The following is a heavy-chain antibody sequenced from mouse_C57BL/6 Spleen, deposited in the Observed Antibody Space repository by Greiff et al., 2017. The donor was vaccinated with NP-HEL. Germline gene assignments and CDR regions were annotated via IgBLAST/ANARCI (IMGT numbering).Heavy chain of an antibody. CDR2: IHPNSGST. CDR1: GYTFTSYW. D-gene: IGHD1-1*01. V-gene: IGHV1-64*01. J-gene: IGHJ3*01. Sequence: VQLQQSGAELVKPGASVKLSCKASGYTFTSYWMHWVKQRPGQGLEWIGMIHPNSGSTNYNEKFKSKATLTVDKSSSTAYMQLSSLTSEDSAVYYCAPYYYGSSYIGFAYWGQGTLVTVSA. CDR3: APYYYGSSYIGFAY.